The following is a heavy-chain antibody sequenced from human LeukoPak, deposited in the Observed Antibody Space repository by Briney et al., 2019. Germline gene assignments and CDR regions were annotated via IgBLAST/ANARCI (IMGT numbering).Heavy chain of an antibody. CDR2: IYYSGST. Sequence: PSETLSLTRTVSGGSISSSSYYWGWLRQPPGEGLEWIGYIYYSGSTNYNPSLKSRVTISVDTSKNQFSLKLSSVTAADTAVYYCARIARQWLVMAHWGQGTLVTVSS. J-gene: IGHJ4*02. V-gene: IGHV4-61*05. D-gene: IGHD6-19*01. CDR3: ARIARQWLVMAH. CDR1: GGSISSSSYY.